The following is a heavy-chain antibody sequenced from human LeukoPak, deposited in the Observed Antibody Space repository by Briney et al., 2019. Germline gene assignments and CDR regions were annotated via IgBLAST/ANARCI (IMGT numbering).Heavy chain of an antibody. CDR3: ARERPIVGATVRLGY. V-gene: IGHV7-4-1*02. Sequence: ASVKVSCKASGYTFTGYYMHWVRQAPGQGLEWMGWINTNTGNPTYAQGFTGRFVFSLDTSVSTAYLQISSLKAEDTAVYYCARERPIVGATVRLGYWGQGTLVTVSS. CDR1: GYTFTGYY. J-gene: IGHJ4*02. D-gene: IGHD1-26*01. CDR2: INTNTGNP.